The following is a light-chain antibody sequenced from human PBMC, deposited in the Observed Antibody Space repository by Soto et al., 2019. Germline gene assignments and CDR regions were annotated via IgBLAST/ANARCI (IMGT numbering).Light chain of an antibody. CDR3: LQDYAFPWT. V-gene: IGKV1-6*01. Sequence: AIRMNQSPSSLSASVGDRVTITCRASQHIRNDLCWYQQKPGRAPKLLIYSSSTLQSGVPSRFNHSGSGTDFTLSISSLQPEDFATYYCLQDYAFPWTFGQGTNVEVK. CDR2: SSS. CDR1: QHIRND. J-gene: IGKJ1*01.